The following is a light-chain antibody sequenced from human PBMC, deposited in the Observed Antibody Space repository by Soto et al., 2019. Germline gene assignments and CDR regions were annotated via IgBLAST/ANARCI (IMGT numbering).Light chain of an antibody. CDR2: KAS. CDR3: QQYNSSPRT. J-gene: IGKJ1*01. CDR1: QSIRSW. Sequence: DIQMTQSPSTLSASVGDRVPITCRASQSIRSWLAWYQQKPGKAPKLLIYKASSIESGVPSRFSGRGSWTECTLTISSLQPDEFATYYCQQYNSSPRTFGQGTKVEIQ. V-gene: IGKV1-5*03.